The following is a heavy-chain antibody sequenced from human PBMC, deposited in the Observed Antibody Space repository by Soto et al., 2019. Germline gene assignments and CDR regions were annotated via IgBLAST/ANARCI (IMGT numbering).Heavy chain of an antibody. CDR2: INAGNGNT. CDR1: GYTFTSYA. D-gene: IGHD3-16*02. J-gene: IGHJ4*02. CDR3: ARGSPLSLDY. V-gene: IGHV1-3*01. Sequence: QVQLVQSGAEVNKPGASVKVSCKASGYTFTSYAMHWVRQAPGQRLERMGWINAGNGNTKYSQQFQGRVTVTRDTSASTAYMELSSLRSEDTAVYYCARGSPLSLDYWGQGTLVTVSS.